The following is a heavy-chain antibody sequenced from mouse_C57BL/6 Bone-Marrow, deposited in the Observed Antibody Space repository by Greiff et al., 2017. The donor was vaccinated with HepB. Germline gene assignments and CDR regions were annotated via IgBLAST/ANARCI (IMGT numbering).Heavy chain of an antibody. CDR3: ARLGRGY. J-gene: IGHJ2*01. Sequence: QVQLQHPGAELVKPGASVKLSCKASGYTFTSYWMHWVKQRPGRGLEWIGRIAPNSGGTKYNEKFKSKATLTVDKPASTAYMQLSSRTSEDSAVYYCARLGRGYWGQGTTLTVSS. CDR2: IAPNSGGT. D-gene: IGHD4-1*01. V-gene: IGHV1-72*01. CDR1: GYTFTSYW.